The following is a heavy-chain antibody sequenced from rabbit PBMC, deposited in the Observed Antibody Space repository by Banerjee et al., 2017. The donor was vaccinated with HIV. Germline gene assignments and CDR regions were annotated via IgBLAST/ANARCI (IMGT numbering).Heavy chain of an antibody. Sequence: QEKLEESGGDLVKPEGSKTLTCKASGLDFSSEAMCWVRQAPGKGLEWIGCIYTGSGSAYYASWAKGRFTISKTSSTTVTLQMNSLTAADTATYFCATNRGGSWYFNLWGPGTLVTVS. CDR3: ATNRGGSWYFNL. D-gene: IGHD5-1*01. V-gene: IGHV1S45*01. J-gene: IGHJ4*01. CDR2: IYTGSGSA. CDR1: GLDFSSEA.